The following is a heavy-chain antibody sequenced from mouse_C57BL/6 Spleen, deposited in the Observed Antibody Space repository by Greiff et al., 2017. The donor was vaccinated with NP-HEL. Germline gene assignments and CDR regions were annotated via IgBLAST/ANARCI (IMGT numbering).Heavy chain of an antibody. J-gene: IGHJ3*01. Sequence: QVQLQQPGAELVKPGASVKMSCKASGYTFTSYWITWVKQRPGQGLEWIGDIYPGSGSTNYNEKFKSKATLTVDTSSSTAYMQLSSLTSEDSAVYYCARENFYYGNSRSFAYWGQGTLVTVSA. D-gene: IGHD2-1*01. CDR3: ARENFYYGNSRSFAY. CDR1: GYTFTSYW. CDR2: IYPGSGST. V-gene: IGHV1-55*01.